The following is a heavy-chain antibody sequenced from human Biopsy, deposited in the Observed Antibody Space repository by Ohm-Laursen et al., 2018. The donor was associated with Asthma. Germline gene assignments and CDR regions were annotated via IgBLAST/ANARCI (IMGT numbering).Heavy chain of an antibody. CDR2: IATDGSNK. D-gene: IGHD2-21*01. CDR1: GFTFSSYS. J-gene: IGHJ4*02. Sequence: GSLRLSCSASGFTFSSYSMHWVRQAPGRGPEYVSFIATDGSNKFYADSVKGRFTVSRDNSKHTLYQHMTGLRADDTGVYYCVKDHSAGYYYFDDWGQGAQVTVSS. CDR3: VKDHSAGYYYFDD. V-gene: IGHV3-64D*08.